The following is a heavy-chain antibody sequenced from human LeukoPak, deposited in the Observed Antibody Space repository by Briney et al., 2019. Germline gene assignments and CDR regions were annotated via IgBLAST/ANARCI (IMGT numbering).Heavy chain of an antibody. J-gene: IGHJ4*02. CDR1: GGSISSYY. CDR2: IYYSGST. Sequence: SETLSLTCTVSGGSISSYYWSWIRQPPGKGLEWIGYIYYSGSTNYNPSLKSRVTISVDTSKNQFSLKLSSVTAADTAVYYCARAEHYDYVWGSYRHRYYFDYWGQGTLVTVSS. CDR3: ARAEHYDYVWGSYRHRYYFDY. D-gene: IGHD3-16*02. V-gene: IGHV4-59*12.